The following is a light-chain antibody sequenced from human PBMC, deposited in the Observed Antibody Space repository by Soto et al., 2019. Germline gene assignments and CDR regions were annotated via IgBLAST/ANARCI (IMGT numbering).Light chain of an antibody. CDR1: SSDVGAYNY. Sequence: QSDLTQPRSVSGSPGQSVTISCTGTSSDVGAYNYVSWYQQHPGKAPKIMIYDVSKRPSGVPDRFSGSKSGNTASLTISGLQAEDEADYYCGSYAGAYILIFGGGTKLTVL. CDR2: DVS. CDR3: GSYAGAYILI. J-gene: IGLJ2*01. V-gene: IGLV2-11*01.